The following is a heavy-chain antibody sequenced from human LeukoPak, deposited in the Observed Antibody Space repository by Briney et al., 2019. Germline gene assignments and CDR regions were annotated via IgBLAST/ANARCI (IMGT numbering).Heavy chain of an antibody. CDR2: ISSSSSTI. D-gene: IGHD1-26*01. CDR3: ATERPATENWYFDL. Sequence: GGSLRLSCAASGFTFSSYSMNWVRQAPGKGLEWVSYISSSSSTIYYADSVKGRFTISRDNAKNSLYLQMNSLRAEDTAVYYCATERPATENWYFDLWGRGTLVTVSS. CDR1: GFTFSSYS. V-gene: IGHV3-48*01. J-gene: IGHJ2*01.